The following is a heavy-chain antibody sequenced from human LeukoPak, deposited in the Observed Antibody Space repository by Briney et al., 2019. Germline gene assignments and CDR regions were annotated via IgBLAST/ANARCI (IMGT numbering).Heavy chain of an antibody. CDR3: AKSHRAYSYLDAFDI. V-gene: IGHV3-23*01. J-gene: IGHJ3*02. CDR1: GFTFSSYA. D-gene: IGHD5-18*01. Sequence: GGSLRLSCAASGFTFSSYAMSWVRQAPGKGLEWVSAISGSGGSTYYADSVKGRFTISRDNSKNTLYLQMYSLRAEDTAVYYCAKSHRAYSYLDAFDIWGQGTMVTVSS. CDR2: ISGSGGST.